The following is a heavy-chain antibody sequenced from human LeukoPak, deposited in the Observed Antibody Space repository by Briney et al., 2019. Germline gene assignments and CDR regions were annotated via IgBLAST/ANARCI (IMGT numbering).Heavy chain of an antibody. D-gene: IGHD6-19*01. Sequence: PSETLSRTCTVSGDSISSSNYYWAWIRQPPGKGLEWIGTIYYSGSTYYNPSLKTRLTISVDTSKNQFSLKLSSMTAADTAVYYCARRTGSGWVGDWFDPWGQGTLVTVSS. V-gene: IGHV4-39*01. CDR2: IYYSGST. J-gene: IGHJ5*02. CDR3: ARRTGSGWVGDWFDP. CDR1: GDSISSSNYY.